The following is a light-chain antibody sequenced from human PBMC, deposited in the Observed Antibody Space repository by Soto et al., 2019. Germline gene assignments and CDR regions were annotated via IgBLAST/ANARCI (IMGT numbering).Light chain of an antibody. J-gene: IGKJ1*01. Sequence: EVVMTQSPDTLSVSPGETATLSCRASQSVSSNLAWYQQKLGQAPRLLIYGASTRATGISARFSGSGSGTEFTLTITSLQSEDFAIYYCQQYNNRPRTFGQGTKVDIK. CDR1: QSVSSN. V-gene: IGKV3-15*01. CDR3: QQYNNRPRT. CDR2: GAS.